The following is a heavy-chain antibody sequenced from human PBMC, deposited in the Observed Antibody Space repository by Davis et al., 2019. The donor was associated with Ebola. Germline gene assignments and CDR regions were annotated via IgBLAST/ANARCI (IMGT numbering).Heavy chain of an antibody. J-gene: IGHJ4*02. Sequence: GESLKISCTASGFTFSSYDMHWVRQATGKGLEWVSAIGTAGDTYYPGSVKGRFTISRENAKNSLYLQMNSLRAEDTAVYYCARDRGAAVAVWGDYWGQGTLVTVSS. CDR1: GFTFSSYD. CDR2: IGTAGDT. CDR3: ARDRGAAVAVWGDY. V-gene: IGHV3-13*01. D-gene: IGHD6-19*01.